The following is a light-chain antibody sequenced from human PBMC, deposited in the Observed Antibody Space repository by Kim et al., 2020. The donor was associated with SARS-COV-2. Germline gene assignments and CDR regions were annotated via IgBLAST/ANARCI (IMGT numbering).Light chain of an antibody. CDR1: QTISSR. V-gene: IGKV1-5*03. Sequence: VGDNVTMACRASQTISSRMAWYQQKPGKVPTLLIYEASTLESGVPSRFSGSRSGTEFTLTISSLQPDDFATYYCQQYNDYSATFGQGTKLEI. CDR3: QQYNDYSAT. CDR2: EAS. J-gene: IGKJ2*01.